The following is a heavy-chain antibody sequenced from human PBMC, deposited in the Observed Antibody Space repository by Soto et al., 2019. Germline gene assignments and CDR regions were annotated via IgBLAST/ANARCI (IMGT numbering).Heavy chain of an antibody. CDR3: ARQRGYYVDY. D-gene: IGHD3-22*01. CDR1: GVSSRSGNW. V-gene: IGHV4-4*02. Sequence: SESLSLTGTVSGVSSRSGNWWSWVRQPPGKGLEWIGEIYHSGTTNYNPSLKSRVTISVDKSKNQFSLKLTSVTAADTAVYYCARQRGYYVDYWGQGTLVTVS. CDR2: IYHSGTT. J-gene: IGHJ4*02.